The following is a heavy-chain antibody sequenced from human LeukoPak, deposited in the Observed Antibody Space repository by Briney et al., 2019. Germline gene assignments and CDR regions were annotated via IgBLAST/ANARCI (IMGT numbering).Heavy chain of an antibody. J-gene: IGHJ4*02. CDR1: GGTFSSYA. V-gene: IGHV1-69*13. Sequence: SVKVSCKASGGTFSSYAISWVRQAPGQGLEWMGGIIPIFGTANYAQKFQGRVTITADESTSTAYMELSSLRSEDTAAYYCARAPLRPNDWYYFDYWGQGTLVTVSS. CDR2: IIPIFGTA. CDR3: ARAPLRPNDWYYFDY. D-gene: IGHD3-9*01.